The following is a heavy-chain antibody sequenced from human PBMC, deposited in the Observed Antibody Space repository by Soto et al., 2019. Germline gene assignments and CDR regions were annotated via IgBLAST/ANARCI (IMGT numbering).Heavy chain of an antibody. Sequence: PGGSLRLSCAASGFTFSSYAMSWVRQAPGKGLEWVSAISGSGGSTYYADSVKGRFTISRDNSKNTLYLQMNSLRAEDTAVYYCAKDGLRYFDWLLALYYFDYWGQGTLVTVSS. J-gene: IGHJ4*02. CDR2: ISGSGGST. CDR3: AKDGLRYFDWLLALYYFDY. CDR1: GFTFSSYA. V-gene: IGHV3-23*01. D-gene: IGHD3-9*01.